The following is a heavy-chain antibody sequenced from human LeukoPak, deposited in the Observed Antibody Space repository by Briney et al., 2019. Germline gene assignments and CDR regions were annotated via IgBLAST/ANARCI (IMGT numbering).Heavy chain of an antibody. Sequence: GGSLRLSCAASGFTFSSYGMHWVRQAPGKGLEWVAVISYDGSNKHYADSVKGRFTISRDNSKNTLYLQMNSLRAEDTAVYYCTRLQCSGSYDAFDIWGQGTMVTVSS. V-gene: IGHV3-30*03. CDR3: TRLQCSGSYDAFDI. J-gene: IGHJ3*02. CDR1: GFTFSSYG. D-gene: IGHD1-26*01. CDR2: ISYDGSNK.